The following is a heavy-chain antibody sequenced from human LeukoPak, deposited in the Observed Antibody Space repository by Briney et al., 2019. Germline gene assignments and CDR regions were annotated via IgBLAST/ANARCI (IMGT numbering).Heavy chain of an antibody. CDR3: ARDTYYDSSVYPDAFDI. Sequence: SQTLSLTCTVSGGSISSGGYYWTWIRQHPGKGLEWIGYVSYSGGTYYHPSLKSRVTISVDTSKNQFSLKLSSVTAADTAVYYCARDTYYDSSVYPDAFDIWGQGTVVTVSS. V-gene: IGHV4-31*03. D-gene: IGHD3-22*01. CDR2: VSYSGGT. CDR1: GGSISSGGYY. J-gene: IGHJ3*02.